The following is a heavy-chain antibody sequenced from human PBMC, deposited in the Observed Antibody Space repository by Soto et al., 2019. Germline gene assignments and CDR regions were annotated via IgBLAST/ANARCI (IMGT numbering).Heavy chain of an antibody. Sequence: ASVKVSCKASGYTFTSYAMHWVRQAPGQRLEWMGWINAGDGNTKYSQKFQGRVTITRDTSASTAYMELSSLRSEDTAVYYCARTLIAVAGIFDYWGRGTLVTVSS. CDR1: GYTFTSYA. D-gene: IGHD6-19*01. J-gene: IGHJ4*02. V-gene: IGHV1-3*01. CDR2: INAGDGNT. CDR3: ARTLIAVAGIFDY.